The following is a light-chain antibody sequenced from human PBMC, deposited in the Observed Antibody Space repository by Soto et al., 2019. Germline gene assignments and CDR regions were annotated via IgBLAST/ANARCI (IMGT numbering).Light chain of an antibody. V-gene: IGLV2-11*01. Sequence: QSVLTQPRSVSGSPGQSVTISCTGTSSDVGGYNYVSWYQQHPGKAPKLMIYDVTKRPSGVPDRFSGSKSGYTASLTISGLQAEDEADYYCCSYAGNPYVFGTGTKLTVL. CDR2: DVT. J-gene: IGLJ1*01. CDR3: CSYAGNPYV. CDR1: SSDVGGYNY.